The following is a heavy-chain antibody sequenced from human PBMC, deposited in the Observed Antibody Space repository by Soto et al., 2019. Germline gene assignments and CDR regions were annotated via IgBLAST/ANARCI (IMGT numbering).Heavy chain of an antibody. V-gene: IGHV1-69*13. D-gene: IGHD2-2*01. CDR2: IIPIFGTA. CDR3: ARDGFGSTGLHY. CDR1: GGTFSSYA. J-gene: IGHJ4*02. Sequence: ASVKVSCKASGGTFSSYAISWVRQAPGQGLEWMGGIIPIFGTANYAQKFQGRVTITADESTSTAYMELSSLRSEDTAVYYCARDGFGSTGLHYWGQGTLVTVSS.